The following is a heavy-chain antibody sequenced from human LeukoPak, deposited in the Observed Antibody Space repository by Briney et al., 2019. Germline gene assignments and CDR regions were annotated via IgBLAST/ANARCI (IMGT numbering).Heavy chain of an antibody. Sequence: SETLSLTCTVSGDSIRGYYWSWIRQPAGKGLEWIGRVYTSGSTNYNPSLKSRVTISVDTSKNQFSLKLSSVTAADTAVYYCARVRWLEYYYYYMDVWGKGTTVTISS. CDR2: VYTSGST. CDR1: GDSIRGYY. D-gene: IGHD6-19*01. V-gene: IGHV4-4*07. J-gene: IGHJ6*03. CDR3: ARVRWLEYYYYYMDV.